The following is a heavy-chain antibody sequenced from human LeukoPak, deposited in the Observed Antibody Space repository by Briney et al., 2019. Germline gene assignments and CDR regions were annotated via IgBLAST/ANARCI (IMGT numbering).Heavy chain of an antibody. CDR1: GFTFSSYD. D-gene: IGHD3-16*01. CDR3: ARGLNQGHYFDY. Sequence: GGSLRLSCAASGFTFSSYDMNWVRQAPGKGLEWVSYISSSGSTIYYAVSVQGRFTISRDNAKNSLYLQMNSLRAEDTAVYYCARGLNQGHYFDYWGQGTLVTVSS. V-gene: IGHV3-48*03. CDR2: ISSSGSTI. J-gene: IGHJ4*02.